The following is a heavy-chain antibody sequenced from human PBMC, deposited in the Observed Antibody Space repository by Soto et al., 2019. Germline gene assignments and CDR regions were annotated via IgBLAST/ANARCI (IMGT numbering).Heavy chain of an antibody. CDR1: GGTFSSYA. V-gene: IGHV1-69*01. Sequence: QVQLVQSGAEVNKPGSSVKVSCKASGGTFSSYAISWVRQAPGQGLEWMGGIIPIFGTANYAQKFQGRVTITADESTSTAYMELSSLRSEDTAVYYCARDRAYCGGDCDLGAFDIWGQGTMVTVSS. CDR2: IIPIFGTA. CDR3: ARDRAYCGGDCDLGAFDI. D-gene: IGHD2-21*02. J-gene: IGHJ3*02.